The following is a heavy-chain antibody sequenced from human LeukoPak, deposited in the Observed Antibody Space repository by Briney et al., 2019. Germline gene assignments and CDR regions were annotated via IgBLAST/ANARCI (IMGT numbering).Heavy chain of an antibody. Sequence: SETLSLTCAVYGGSFSGYYWSWLRQPPGNGLEWIGFISYSGNTDYNPSLKGRLIISVDTSKNQFSLKLSSVTAADTAVYYCARHDHGYSSGRFDYWGQGSLVTVSS. J-gene: IGHJ4*02. CDR1: GGSFSGYY. D-gene: IGHD5-18*01. V-gene: IGHV4-59*01. CDR2: ISYSGNT. CDR3: ARHDHGYSSGRFDY.